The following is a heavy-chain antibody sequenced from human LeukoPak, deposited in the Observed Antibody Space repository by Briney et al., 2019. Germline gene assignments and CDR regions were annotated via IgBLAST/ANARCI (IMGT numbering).Heavy chain of an antibody. D-gene: IGHD2-2*01. CDR1: GFTFDDYA. V-gene: IGHV3-9*01. CDR2: ISWNSGSI. CDR3: AKDKRGYCSSTSCYEGYYYYGMDV. Sequence: GGSLRLSCAASGFTFDDYAMHWVRQAPGKGLEWVSGISWNSGSIGYADSVKGRFTISRDNAKNSLYLQMNSLRAEDTALYYCAKDKRGYCSSTSCYEGYYYYGMDVWGQGTTVTVSS. J-gene: IGHJ6*02.